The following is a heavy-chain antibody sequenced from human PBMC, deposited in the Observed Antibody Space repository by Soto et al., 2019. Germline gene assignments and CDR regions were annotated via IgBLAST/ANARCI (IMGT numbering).Heavy chain of an antibody. CDR2: ISPYNGNT. D-gene: IGHD3-3*01. CDR3: ATSITIFGVATGNWFDP. CDR1: GYTFTSYG. Sequence: ASVKVSCKASGYTFTSYGLTWVRQAPGQGLEWMGWISPYNGNTNYAQKLQGRVTMTTDTSTSTAYMELRSLRYEDTAVYYCATSITIFGVATGNWFDPWGQGTLVTVSS. V-gene: IGHV1-18*01. J-gene: IGHJ5*02.